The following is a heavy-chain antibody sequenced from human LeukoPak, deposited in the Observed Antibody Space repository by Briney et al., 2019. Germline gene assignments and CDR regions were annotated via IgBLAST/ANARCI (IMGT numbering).Heavy chain of an antibody. CDR3: AREGDYNGSGRGDS. CDR1: GYTFTDFY. V-gene: IGHV1-2*02. Sequence: GASVKVSCKTSGYTFTDFYIHWVGQAPAQGLEWMGWMNPHTGATNFAQKFQRRVTMTTDTSVSTAYMDLRRLRFDDTAVYYCAREGDYNGSGRGDSWGQGSLVVVSS. J-gene: IGHJ4*02. D-gene: IGHD3-10*01. CDR2: MNPHTGAT.